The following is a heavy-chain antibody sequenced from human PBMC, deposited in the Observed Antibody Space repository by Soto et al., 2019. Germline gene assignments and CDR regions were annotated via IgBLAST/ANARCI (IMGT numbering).Heavy chain of an antibody. V-gene: IGHV3-72*01. D-gene: IGHD3-22*01. CDR2: SRDKAQGYST. Sequence: EVQLVESGGVLVQPGGPLRLSCAGSGLILTDHYIVWFRRAPGKGVEWVGGSRDKAQGYSTAYVASVKGRFTTSRDESKNSVYLQMTSPTTEDTAVNYCVRATYYSDSCGYAWRFDHWGQGTLVTVSS. CDR3: VRATYYSDSCGYAWRFDH. CDR1: GLILTDHY. J-gene: IGHJ4*02.